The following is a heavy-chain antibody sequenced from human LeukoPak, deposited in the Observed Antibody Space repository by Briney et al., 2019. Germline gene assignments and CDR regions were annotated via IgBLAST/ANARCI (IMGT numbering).Heavy chain of an antibody. D-gene: IGHD3-10*01. Sequence: GGSLRLSCAASGFTFSDYYMSWIRQAPGKGLEWVSSISSGSDYIYYADSVKGRFTISRDNAKKSLYLQMNSLRADDTAVYYCARGDDGSGSYYNVGTNYWGQGTLVTVSS. J-gene: IGHJ4*02. CDR1: GFTFSDYY. V-gene: IGHV3-11*05. CDR2: ISSGSDYI. CDR3: ARGDDGSGSYYNVGTNY.